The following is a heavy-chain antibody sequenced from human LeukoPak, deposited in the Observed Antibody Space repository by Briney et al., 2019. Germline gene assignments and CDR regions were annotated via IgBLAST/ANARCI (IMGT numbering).Heavy chain of an antibody. D-gene: IGHD3-22*01. Sequence: VASVKVSCKASGYTFTSYAMNWVRQAPGQGLEWMGGIIPIFGTANYAQKFQGRVTITADKSTSTAYMELRSLRSDDTAVYYCAREIYYDSSGYGHWGQGTLVTVSS. J-gene: IGHJ4*02. V-gene: IGHV1-69*06. CDR1: GYTFTSYA. CDR2: IIPIFGTA. CDR3: AREIYYDSSGYGH.